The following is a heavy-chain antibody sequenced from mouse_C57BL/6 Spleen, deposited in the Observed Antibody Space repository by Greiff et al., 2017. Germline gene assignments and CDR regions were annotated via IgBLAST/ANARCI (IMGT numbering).Heavy chain of an antibody. D-gene: IGHD1-1*01. CDR1: GYTFTDYY. CDR2: INPYNGGT. V-gene: IGHV1-19*01. Sequence: VQLQQSGPVLVKPGASVKMSCKASGYTFTDYYMNWVKQSHGKSLEWIGVINPYNGGTSYNQKFKGKATLTVDKSSSTAYMELNSLTSEDSAVYYCARWGYGSSSYAMYYWGQGTSVTVSS. CDR3: ARWGYGSSSYAMYY. J-gene: IGHJ4*01.